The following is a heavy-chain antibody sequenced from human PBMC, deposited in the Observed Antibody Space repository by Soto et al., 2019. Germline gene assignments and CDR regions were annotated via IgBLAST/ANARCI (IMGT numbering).Heavy chain of an antibody. CDR3: ARLAVGRFDP. J-gene: IGHJ5*02. D-gene: IGHD2-15*01. Sequence: SETLSLTCTVSGGSISSYYWSWIRQPPGKGLEWIGYIYYSGSTNYNPSLKSRVTISVDTSKNQFSLKLSSVTAADTAVYYCARLAVGRFDPWGQGTLVTVSS. CDR2: IYYSGST. CDR1: GGSISSYY. V-gene: IGHV4-59*08.